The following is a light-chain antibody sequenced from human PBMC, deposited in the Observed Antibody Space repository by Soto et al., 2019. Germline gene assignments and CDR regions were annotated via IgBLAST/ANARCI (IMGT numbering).Light chain of an antibody. CDR1: NSDVGAFNY. V-gene: IGLV2-14*01. Sequence: QSALTQPASVSGSPGQSITISCTGTNSDVGAFNYVSWYQHHPGKAPKLIIYEVSDRPSGISSRFSGSKSGNTASLTISGLQAEDEADYYCSSYRRSSALVFGTGTKLTVL. J-gene: IGLJ1*01. CDR3: SSYRRSSALV. CDR2: EVS.